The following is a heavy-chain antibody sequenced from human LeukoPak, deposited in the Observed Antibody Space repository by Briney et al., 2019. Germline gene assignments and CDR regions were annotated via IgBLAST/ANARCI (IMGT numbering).Heavy chain of an antibody. D-gene: IGHD6-19*01. Sequence: SETLSLTCSVSGGSISSYYWSWIRQPPGKGLEWIGYIYYSGSTNYSPSLKSRVTMSVDTSKNQFSLQLTSVTAADTAVYYCARLRPVAGYDAFDIWGHGTMVTVSS. J-gene: IGHJ3*02. CDR1: GGSISSYY. CDR3: ARLRPVAGYDAFDI. V-gene: IGHV4-59*08. CDR2: IYYSGST.